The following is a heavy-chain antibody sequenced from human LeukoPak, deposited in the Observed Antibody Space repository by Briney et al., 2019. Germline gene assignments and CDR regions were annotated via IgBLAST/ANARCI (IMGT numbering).Heavy chain of an antibody. Sequence: GGSLRLSCAASGFTFSSYAMHWVRQAPGKGLEWVAVISYDGSNKYYADSVKGRFTISRDNSKNTLYLQMNSLRAEDTAVYYCAKTSRNSYYYYMDVWGKGTTVTVSS. CDR2: ISYDGSNK. V-gene: IGHV3-30-3*02. J-gene: IGHJ6*03. CDR1: GFTFSSYA. CDR3: AKTSRNSYYYYMDV.